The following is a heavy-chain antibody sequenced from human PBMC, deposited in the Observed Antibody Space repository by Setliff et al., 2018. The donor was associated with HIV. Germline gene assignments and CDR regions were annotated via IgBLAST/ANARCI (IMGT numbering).Heavy chain of an antibody. CDR3: ARGDSGYDFGRDNFDY. D-gene: IGHD5-12*01. CDR2: INPNSGGT. V-gene: IGHV1-2*02. CDR1: GYTFTGYY. Sequence: GASVKVSCKASGYTFTGYYMHWVRQAPGRGLEWMGWINPNSGGTNYAQKFQGRVTMTRDTSISTAYMELSRLRSDDTAVYYCARGDSGYDFGRDNFDYWGQGTLVTVSS. J-gene: IGHJ4*02.